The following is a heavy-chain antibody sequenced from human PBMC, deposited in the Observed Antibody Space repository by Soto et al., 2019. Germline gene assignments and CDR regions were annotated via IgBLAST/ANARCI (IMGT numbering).Heavy chain of an antibody. D-gene: IGHD6-19*01. Sequence: QAGGSLRLSCAASGFTFSSYAMHWVRQAPGKGLEWVAVISYDGSNKYYADSVKGRFTISRDNSKNTLYLQMNSLRAEDTAVYYCARADRPGIAVAGTLYYYYYGMDVWGQGTTVTVSS. CDR3: ARADRPGIAVAGTLYYYYYGMDV. J-gene: IGHJ6*02. V-gene: IGHV3-30-3*01. CDR1: GFTFSSYA. CDR2: ISYDGSNK.